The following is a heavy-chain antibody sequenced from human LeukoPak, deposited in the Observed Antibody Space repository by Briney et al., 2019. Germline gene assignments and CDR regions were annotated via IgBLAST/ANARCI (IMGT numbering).Heavy chain of an antibody. D-gene: IGHD3-10*01. J-gene: IGHJ4*02. CDR2: IYTSGST. CDR1: GGSISSYY. CDR3: AKHYMGSYNNRGLDS. Sequence: SETLSLTCTVSGGSISSYYWSWIRQPAGKGLEWIGRIYTSGSTNYNPSLKSGVTMSVDTTKNQFSLKLSSVTAADTAVYYCAKHYMGSYNNRGLDSWGQGTLVTVSS. V-gene: IGHV4-4*07.